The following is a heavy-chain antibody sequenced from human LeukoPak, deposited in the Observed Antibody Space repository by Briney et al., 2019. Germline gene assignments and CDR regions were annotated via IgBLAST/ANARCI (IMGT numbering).Heavy chain of an antibody. CDR2: ISSSSSYI. Sequence: GGSLRLSCAASGFTFSSYSMNWVRQAPGKGLEWVSSISSSSSYIYYADSVKGRFTISRDNSKNTLYLQMNSLRAEDTAVYYCAKSSWFDSFDYWGQGTLVTVSS. D-gene: IGHD6-13*01. J-gene: IGHJ4*02. V-gene: IGHV3-21*04. CDR1: GFTFSSYS. CDR3: AKSSWFDSFDY.